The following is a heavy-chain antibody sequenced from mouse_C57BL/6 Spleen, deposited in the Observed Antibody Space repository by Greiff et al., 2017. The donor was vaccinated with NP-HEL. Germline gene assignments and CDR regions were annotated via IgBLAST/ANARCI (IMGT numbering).Heavy chain of an antibody. CDR1: GYTFTTYP. D-gene: IGHD1-1*01. V-gene: IGHV1-47*01. Sequence: VQLQQSGAELVKPGASVKLSCKASGYTFTTYPIEWMKQNHGKSLEWIGNFHPYNDDTKYNEKFKGKATLTVDKSSSTVYLELSRLTSDDSAVFYYARGRFITSVVDHWYFDVWGTGTTVTVSS. CDR3: ARGRFITSVVDHWYFDV. J-gene: IGHJ1*03. CDR2: FHPYNDDT.